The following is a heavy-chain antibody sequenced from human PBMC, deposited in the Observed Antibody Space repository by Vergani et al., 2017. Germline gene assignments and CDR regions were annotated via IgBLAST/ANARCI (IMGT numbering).Heavy chain of an antibody. V-gene: IGHV4-39*02. D-gene: IGHD3-10*01. CDR3: ARPVGPSAIADGYHV. CDR2: ISSSGSP. Sequence: QLQLQESGPGLVKPSETLSLSCRVSGDSISRSHYYWGFIRQPPGKGLEWIWSISSSGSPYYNPTLKSRLAFSVDTSKNLFSLRQKSVTATDTGMFYCARPVGPSAIADGYHVWGQGTMVTVS. J-gene: IGHJ3*01. CDR1: GDSISRSHYY.